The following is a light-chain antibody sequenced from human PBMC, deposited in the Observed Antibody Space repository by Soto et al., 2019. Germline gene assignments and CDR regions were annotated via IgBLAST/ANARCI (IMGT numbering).Light chain of an antibody. CDR3: QQRSNWVT. J-gene: IGKJ4*01. CDR1: QSVYNF. CDR2: DAS. Sequence: EIVLTQSPATLSLSPGERADLSCRASQSVYNFLAWYQYRPGQAPRLLIYDASKRATGIPARFSGSGSGTDFPLTITSVEPEDFGVYYCQQRSNWVTFGGGTKVEI. V-gene: IGKV3-11*01.